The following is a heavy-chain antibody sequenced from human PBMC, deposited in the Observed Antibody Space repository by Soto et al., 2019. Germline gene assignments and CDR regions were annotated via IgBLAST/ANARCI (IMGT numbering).Heavy chain of an antibody. CDR3: ARDQGSSGYYRYFDY. Sequence: SVQVSWPASAYAFPSYARHWVHQAPGQRLEWMGWINAGNGNTKYSQKFQGRVTITRDTSASTAYMELRSLRSDDTAVYYCARDQGSSGYYRYFDYWGQGTLVTGSS. J-gene: IGHJ4*02. V-gene: IGHV1-3*01. D-gene: IGHD3-22*01. CDR1: AYAFPSYA. CDR2: INAGNGNT.